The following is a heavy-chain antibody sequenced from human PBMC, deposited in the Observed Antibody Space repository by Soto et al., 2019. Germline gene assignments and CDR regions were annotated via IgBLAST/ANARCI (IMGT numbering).Heavy chain of an antibody. V-gene: IGHV3-23*01. CDR2: ISGSGGST. Sequence: EVQLLESGGGLVQPGGSLRLSCAASGFTFSSYAMSWVRQAPGKGLEWVSAISGSGGSTYYADSVKGRFTISRDNSKNTLYLQMNSLRAEDTAVYYCAKDPDRELWFGEEPTDGMDVWGQGTTVTVSS. CDR3: AKDPDRELWFGEEPTDGMDV. CDR1: GFTFSSYA. D-gene: IGHD3-10*01. J-gene: IGHJ6*02.